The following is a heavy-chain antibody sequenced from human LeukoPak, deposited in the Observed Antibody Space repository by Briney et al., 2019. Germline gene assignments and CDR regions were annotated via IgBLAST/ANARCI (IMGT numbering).Heavy chain of an antibody. CDR1: GYTFTSYD. CDR3: AGGHGYVRLLWFGELLSPLDY. V-gene: IGHV1-8*01. CDR2: MNPNSGNT. D-gene: IGHD3-10*01. J-gene: IGHJ4*02. Sequence: ASVKVSCKASGYTFTSYDINWVRQATGQGLEWMGWMNPNSGNTGYAQKFQGRVTMTRNTSISTAYMELSSLRSEDTAVYYCAGGHGYVRLLWFGELLSPLDYWGQGTLVTVSS.